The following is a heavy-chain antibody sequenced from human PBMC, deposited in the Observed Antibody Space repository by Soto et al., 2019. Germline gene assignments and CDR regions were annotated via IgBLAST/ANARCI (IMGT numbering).Heavy chain of an antibody. CDR1: GFSFSTYA. Sequence: EVQLLESGGGLVQPGGSLRLSCAASGFSFSTYAMSWVRQAPGKGLEWVSSISASGGSTKYADSVKGRITISRDNSKSTLYVQVTILTAEDTAVYYCARFLCSGGSCHFSFPYYRDYWVQGTVVIVSS. D-gene: IGHD2-15*01. J-gene: IGHJ4*02. CDR3: ARFLCSGGSCHFSFPYYRDY. V-gene: IGHV3-23*01. CDR2: ISASGGST.